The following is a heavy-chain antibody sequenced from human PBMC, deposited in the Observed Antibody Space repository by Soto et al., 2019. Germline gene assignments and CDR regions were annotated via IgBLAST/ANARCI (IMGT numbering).Heavy chain of an antibody. CDR2: ISGSGVST. V-gene: IGHV3-23*01. CDR1: GFHFSSYA. J-gene: IGHJ4*02. D-gene: IGHD6-19*01. CDR3: AKEYEYSSGWERIDY. Sequence: GGSLRLSCAASGFHFSSYAMSWVRPAPGKGLEWVSAISGSGVSTYYADSVKGRFTISRDNSKNTLCLQMNSLRAEDTAVYYCAKEYEYSSGWERIDYWGQGTLVTVSS.